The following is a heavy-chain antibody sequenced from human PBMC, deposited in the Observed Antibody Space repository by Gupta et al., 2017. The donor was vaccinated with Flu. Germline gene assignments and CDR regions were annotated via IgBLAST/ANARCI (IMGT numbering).Heavy chain of an antibody. Sequence: APGQGLEWLGGIIPFFGNINYAQKFQGRVTITADKSTSTAYMELSSLRSEDTAVYYCARDRDDYGSYYYYMDVWGTGTTVTVSS. CDR2: IIPFFGNI. V-gene: IGHV1-69*06. J-gene: IGHJ6*03. CDR3: ARDRDDYGSYYYYMDV. D-gene: IGHD3-10*01.